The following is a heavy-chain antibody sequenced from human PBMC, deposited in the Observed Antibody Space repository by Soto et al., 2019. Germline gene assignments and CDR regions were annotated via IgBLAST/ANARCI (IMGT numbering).Heavy chain of an antibody. J-gene: IGHJ6*03. CDR2: IWYDGSNK. Sequence: GGSLRLSCAASGFTFSSYGMHWVRQAPGKGLEWVAVIWYDGSNKYYADSVKGRFTISRDNSKNTLYLQMNSLRAEDTAVYYCARDGGSDPQPYYYYYMDVWGKGTTVTVSS. D-gene: IGHD2-21*02. CDR3: ARDGGSDPQPYYYYYMDV. CDR1: GFTFSSYG. V-gene: IGHV3-33*01.